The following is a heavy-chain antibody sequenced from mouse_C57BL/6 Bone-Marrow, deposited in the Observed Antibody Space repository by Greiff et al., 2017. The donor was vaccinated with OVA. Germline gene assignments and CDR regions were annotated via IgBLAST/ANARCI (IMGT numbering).Heavy chain of an antibody. CDR2: ISYDGSN. J-gene: IGHJ3*01. V-gene: IGHV3-6*01. Sequence: EVKLMESGPGLVKPSQSLSLTCSVTGYSITSGYYWNWIRQFPGNKLEWMGYISYDGSNNYNPSLKNRISITRDTSKNQFFLKLNSVTTEDTATYYCARDAELGLGFAYWGQGTLVTVSA. CDR1: GYSITSGYY. CDR3: ARDAELGLGFAY. D-gene: IGHD4-1*01.